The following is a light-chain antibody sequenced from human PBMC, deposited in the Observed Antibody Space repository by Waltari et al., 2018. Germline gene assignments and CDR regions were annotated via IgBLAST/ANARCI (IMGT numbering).Light chain of an antibody. CDR1: NSAVGAYNY. Sequence: QSVLTQPPSATGSPGQSVTISCTGTNSAVGAYNYLSWYQQHPGKVPKLLIYEVTNRPSGVPDRFSGSKSGNTASLTVSGLQADDEADYYCSSYAHNNHFVFGTGTKVTVL. CDR2: EVT. V-gene: IGLV2-8*01. CDR3: SSYAHNNHFV. J-gene: IGLJ1*01.